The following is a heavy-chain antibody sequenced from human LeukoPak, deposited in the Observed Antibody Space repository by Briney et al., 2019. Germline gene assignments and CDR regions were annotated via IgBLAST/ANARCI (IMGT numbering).Heavy chain of an antibody. CDR2: ISGSGGST. J-gene: IGHJ4*02. V-gene: IGHV3-23*01. CDR3: AKDLVGFGELLSDFDY. CDR1: GFTFSSYA. D-gene: IGHD3-10*01. Sequence: GESLRLSCAASGFTFSSYAMSWVRQAPGKGLEWVSAISGSGGSTYYADSVKGRFTISRDNSKNTLYLQMNSLRAEDTAVYYCAKDLVGFGELLSDFDYWGQGTLVTVSS.